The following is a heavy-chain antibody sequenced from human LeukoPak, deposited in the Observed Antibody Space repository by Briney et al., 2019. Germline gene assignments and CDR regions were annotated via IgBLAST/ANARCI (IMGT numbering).Heavy chain of an antibody. V-gene: IGHV3-33*01. Sequence: GGSLRLSCAASGFTFSSYGMHWVRQAPGKGLEWVAVIWYDGSNKYYADSVKGRFTISRDNSKNTLYLQMNSLRAEDTAVYYCARDGVYSSSWYSHWFDPWGQGTLVTVSS. CDR1: GFTFSSYG. CDR2: IWYDGSNK. D-gene: IGHD6-13*01. J-gene: IGHJ5*02. CDR3: ARDGVYSSSWYSHWFDP.